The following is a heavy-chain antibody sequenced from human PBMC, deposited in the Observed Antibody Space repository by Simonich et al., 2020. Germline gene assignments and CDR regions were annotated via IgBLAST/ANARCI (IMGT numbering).Heavy chain of an antibody. D-gene: IGHD2-15*01. Sequence: QVQLVQSGAEVKKPGASVKVSGKASGYTFTSYDINGVRQATGQGLEWMGWMNTNSGNTGYAKKFQGRGTITRNTSISTAYMELSSLRSEDTAVYYCARGRGGMSRGYVDYWGQGTLVTVSS. CDR2: MNTNSGNT. V-gene: IGHV1-8*03. CDR3: ARGRGGMSRGYVDY. CDR1: GYTFTSYD. J-gene: IGHJ4*02.